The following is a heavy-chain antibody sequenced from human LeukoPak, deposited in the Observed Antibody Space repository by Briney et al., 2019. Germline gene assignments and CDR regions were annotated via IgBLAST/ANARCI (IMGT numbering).Heavy chain of an antibody. J-gene: IGHJ4*02. CDR1: GFNLSSYG. CDR3: ARDDGSSWYAPVY. D-gene: IGHD6-13*01. V-gene: IGHV3-33*01. Sequence: GGSLRLSCAASGFNLSSYGMHWVRQAPGKGLEWVAVIWYDGSNKYYADSVKGRFTISRDNSKNTLYLQMNSLRAEDTAVYYCARDDGSSWYAPVYWGQGTLVTVSS. CDR2: IWYDGSNK.